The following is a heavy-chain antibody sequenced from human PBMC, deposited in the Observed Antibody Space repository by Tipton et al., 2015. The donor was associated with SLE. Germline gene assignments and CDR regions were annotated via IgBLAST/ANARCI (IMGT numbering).Heavy chain of an antibody. V-gene: IGHV3-30*03. D-gene: IGHD6-13*01. CDR2: ISYDGSHT. CDR1: GGSISSYY. Sequence: LSLTCTVSGGSISSYYLSWIRQAPGKGLEWVAVISYDGSHTTYADSVTGRFTISRDNSKNTLYVQMNSLRPEDTAVYYCARAPSSSWHNFDYWGQGTLVTVSS. J-gene: IGHJ4*02. CDR3: ARAPSSSWHNFDY.